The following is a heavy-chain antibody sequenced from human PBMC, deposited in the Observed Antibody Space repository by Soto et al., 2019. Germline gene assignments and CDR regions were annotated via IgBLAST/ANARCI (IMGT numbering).Heavy chain of an antibody. V-gene: IGHV3-23*01. CDR1: GFTFINYA. Sequence: EVQLLESGGDSVQPGGSVRLSCAGSGFTFINYAMNWVRQAPGKGLEWVSTISGGGDATFFADSVRGRFTFSTDNSKKTMTLQMNTLRFDATAVYYCARKVVGSTSRPDYWYFDLWGRGTLVTVSS. D-gene: IGHD2-21*01. CDR3: ARKVVGSTSRPDYWYFDL. J-gene: IGHJ2*01. CDR2: ISGGGDAT.